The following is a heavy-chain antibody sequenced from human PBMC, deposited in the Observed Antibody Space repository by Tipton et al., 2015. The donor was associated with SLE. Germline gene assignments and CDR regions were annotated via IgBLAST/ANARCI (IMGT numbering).Heavy chain of an antibody. Sequence: TLSLTCAVYGGSISSSSSYYWAWIRQPPGKGVEWIGEINHRGSTNYNPPLKSRVTISVDTSKNQFSLKLSSVTAADTAVYYCARGAPAARGTWYYGMDVWGQGTTVTVSS. V-gene: IGHV4-34*01. CDR1: GGSISSSSSYY. CDR3: ARGAPAARGTWYYGMDV. D-gene: IGHD2-2*01. CDR2: INHRGST. J-gene: IGHJ6*02.